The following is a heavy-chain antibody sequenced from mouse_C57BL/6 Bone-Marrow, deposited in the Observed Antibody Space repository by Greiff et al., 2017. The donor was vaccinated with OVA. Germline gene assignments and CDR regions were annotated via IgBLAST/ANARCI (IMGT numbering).Heavy chain of an antibody. CDR3: ARLFITTVYYAMDY. CDR1: GYTFTNYW. J-gene: IGHJ4*01. Sequence: VQLQESGAELVRPGTSVKMSCKASGYTFTNYWIGWAKQRPGHGLEWIGDIYPGGGYTNYNEKFKGKATLTADKSSSTAYMQFSSLTSEDSAIYYCARLFITTVYYAMDYWGQGTSVTVSS. D-gene: IGHD1-1*01. V-gene: IGHV1-63*01. CDR2: IYPGGGYT.